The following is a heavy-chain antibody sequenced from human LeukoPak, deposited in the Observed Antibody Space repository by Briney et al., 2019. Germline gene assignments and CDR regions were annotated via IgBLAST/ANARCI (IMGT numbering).Heavy chain of an antibody. CDR2: IYYSGST. J-gene: IGHJ4*02. CDR1: GGSISSYY. V-gene: IGHV4-59*08. CDR3: AREHYCSSTSCYGTQFDY. Sequence: PSETLSLTCTVSGGSISSYYWSWIRQPPGKGLEWIGYIYYSGSTNYNPSLKSRVTISVDTSKNQFSLKLSSVTAADTAVYYCAREHYCSSTSCYGTQFDYWGQGTLVTVSS. D-gene: IGHD2-2*01.